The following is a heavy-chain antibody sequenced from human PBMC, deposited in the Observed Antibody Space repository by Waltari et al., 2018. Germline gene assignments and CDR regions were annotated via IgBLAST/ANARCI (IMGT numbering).Heavy chain of an antibody. J-gene: IGHJ3*02. V-gene: IGHV4-34*01. CDR2: INHSGST. Sequence: QVQLQQWGAGLLKPSETLSLTCAVYGGSFSGYYWSWIRQPPGKGLEWIGEINHSGSTNYNPSLKSLVTIPVDTSKNQFSLKLSSVTAADTAVYYCARGPTFFWSGYHDAFDIWGQGTMVTVSS. CDR1: GGSFSGYY. D-gene: IGHD3-3*01. CDR3: ARGPTFFWSGYHDAFDI.